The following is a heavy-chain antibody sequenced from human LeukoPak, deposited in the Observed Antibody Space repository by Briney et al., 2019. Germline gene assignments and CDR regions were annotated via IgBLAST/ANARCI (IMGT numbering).Heavy chain of an antibody. CDR2: ISYDGSNK. Sequence: GGSLRLSCAASGFTFSSYGMHWVRQAPGKGLEWVAVISYDGSNKYYADSVKGRFTISRDNSKNTLYLQMNSLRAEDTAIYYCAIFQISTRWPEYFQHWGQGTLVTVSS. V-gene: IGHV3-30*03. CDR3: AIFQISTRWPEYFQH. J-gene: IGHJ1*01. CDR1: GFTFSSYG. D-gene: IGHD2-15*01.